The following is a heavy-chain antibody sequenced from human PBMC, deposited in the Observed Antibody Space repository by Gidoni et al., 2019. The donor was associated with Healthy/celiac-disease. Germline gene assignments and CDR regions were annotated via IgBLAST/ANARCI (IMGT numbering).Heavy chain of an antibody. J-gene: IGHJ4*02. Sequence: QVQLVQSGAEVKKPGSSVKVSCKASGGTFSSYAISWVRQAPGQGLEWMGGIIPIFGTANYAQKFQGRVTITADKSTSTAYMELSSLRSEDTAVYYCARVPSIYGDYGGTYFEYWGQGTLVTVSS. CDR1: GGTFSSYA. CDR2: IIPIFGTA. CDR3: ARVPSIYGDYGGTYFEY. V-gene: IGHV1-69*06. D-gene: IGHD4-17*01.